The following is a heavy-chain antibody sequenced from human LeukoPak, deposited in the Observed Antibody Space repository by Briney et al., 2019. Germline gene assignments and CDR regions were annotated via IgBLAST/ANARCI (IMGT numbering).Heavy chain of an antibody. D-gene: IGHD6-25*01. V-gene: IGHV3-23*01. J-gene: IGHJ4*02. CDR2: FSGSGGST. Sequence: PGGSLRLSCAASGFTFSSYAMSWVREAPGEGLECISGFSGSGGSTYYADSVKGRFTISRDNSKNTLYLQMNSLRAEDTAVYYYARRGYSSGWNRFDYWGQGTLVTVSS. CDR3: ARRGYSSGWNRFDY. CDR1: GFTFSSYA.